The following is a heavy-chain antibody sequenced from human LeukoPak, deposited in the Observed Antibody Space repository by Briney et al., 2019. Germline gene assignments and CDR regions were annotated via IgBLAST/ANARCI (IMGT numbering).Heavy chain of an antibody. CDR2: IYYSGST. D-gene: IGHD2-2*01. V-gene: IGHV4-39*01. Sequence: SETLSLTCTVSGGSICSSSYYWGWIRQPPGKGLESIGSIYYSGSTYYNPSLKSRVTISVDTSKNQFSLKLSSVTAADTAVYYCARSVVAAGIRPPSFDPWGQGTLVTVSS. J-gene: IGHJ5*02. CDR1: GGSICSSSYY. CDR3: ARSVVAAGIRPPSFDP.